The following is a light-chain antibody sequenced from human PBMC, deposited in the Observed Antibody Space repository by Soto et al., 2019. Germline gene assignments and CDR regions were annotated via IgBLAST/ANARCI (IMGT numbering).Light chain of an antibody. CDR2: GAS. J-gene: IGKJ3*01. CDR3: QQYGSSPFT. V-gene: IGKV3-20*01. Sequence: EIVLTQSPGTLPLSPGERATLSCRASQSVSSSYLAWYQQKPGQAPRLLTYGASSRATGIPDRFSGSGSGTDFTLTISRLEPEDFAVYYCQQYGSSPFTFGPGTKVDIK. CDR1: QSVSSSY.